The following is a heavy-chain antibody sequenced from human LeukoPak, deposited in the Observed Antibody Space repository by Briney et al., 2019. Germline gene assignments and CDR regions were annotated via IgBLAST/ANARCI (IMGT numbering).Heavy chain of an antibody. CDR3: ARGTRRWLHNWHY. J-gene: IGHJ4*02. V-gene: IGHV4-34*01. CDR2: INHSGST. CDR1: GGSFSGYY. Sequence: SETLSLTCAVYGGSFSGYYWSWIRQPPGKGLEWLGEINHSGSTNYNPSLKSRVTISVDTSKNQFSLKLSSVTAADTAVYYCARGTRRWLHNWHYWGQGTLVTVSS. D-gene: IGHD4-23*01.